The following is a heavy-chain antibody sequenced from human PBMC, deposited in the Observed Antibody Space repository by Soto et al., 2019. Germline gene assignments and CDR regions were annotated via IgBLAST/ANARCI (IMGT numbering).Heavy chain of an antibody. Sequence: QVQLVQSGAEVKKPGSSVKVSCKASGGTFSSYTISWVRQAPGQGLEWMGRIIPILGIANYAQKFQGRVTSTADKSTSTAYMELSSLRSEDTAVYYCARVVAAAGSRSWYFDLWGRGTLVTVSS. CDR1: GGTFSSYT. D-gene: IGHD6-13*01. J-gene: IGHJ2*01. CDR2: IIPILGIA. CDR3: ARVVAAAGSRSWYFDL. V-gene: IGHV1-69*02.